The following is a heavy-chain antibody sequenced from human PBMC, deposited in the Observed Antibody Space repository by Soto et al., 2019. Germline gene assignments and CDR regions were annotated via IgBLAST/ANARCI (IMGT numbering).Heavy chain of an antibody. CDR3: ARVGDYTIFGVVRHEYGMDV. Sequence: ASVKVSCKASGYTFTSYGISWVRQAPGQGLEWMGWISAYNGNTNYAQKLQGRVTMTTDTSTSTAYMELRRLRSDDTAVYYCARVGDYTIFGVVRHEYGMDVWGQGTTVTVSS. CDR2: ISAYNGNT. J-gene: IGHJ6*02. D-gene: IGHD3-3*01. V-gene: IGHV1-18*01. CDR1: GYTFTSYG.